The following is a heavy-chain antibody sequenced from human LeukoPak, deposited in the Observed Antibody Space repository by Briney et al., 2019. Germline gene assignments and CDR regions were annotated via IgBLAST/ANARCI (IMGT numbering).Heavy chain of an antibody. V-gene: IGHV3-74*01. CDR1: GFTFSSYW. Sequence: PGGSLRLSCAASGFTFSSYWMHWVRQAPGKGLVWVSRINSDGSSTSYADSVKGRFTISRDNAKNTLYLQMNSLRAEDTAVYYCASLYGSGSYSNYYYYGMDVWGKGTTVTVS. CDR2: INSDGSST. CDR3: ASLYGSGSYSNYYYYGMDV. J-gene: IGHJ6*04. D-gene: IGHD3-10*01.